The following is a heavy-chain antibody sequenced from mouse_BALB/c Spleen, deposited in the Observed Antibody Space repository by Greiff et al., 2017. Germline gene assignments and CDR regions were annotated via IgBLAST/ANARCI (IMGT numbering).Heavy chain of an antibody. CDR2: IWAGGST. CDR3: AREGGNYEYYYAMDY. Sequence: QVQLQQSGPGLVAPSQSLSITCTVSGFSLTSYGVHWVRQPPGKGLEWLGVIWAGGSTNYNSALMSRLSISKDNSKSQVFLKMNSLQTDDTAMYYCAREGGNYEYYYAMDYWGQGTSVTVSS. J-gene: IGHJ4*01. CDR1: GFSLTSYG. D-gene: IGHD2-1*01. V-gene: IGHV2-9*02.